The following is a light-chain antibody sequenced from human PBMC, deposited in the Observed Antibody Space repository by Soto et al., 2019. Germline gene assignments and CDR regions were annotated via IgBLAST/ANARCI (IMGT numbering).Light chain of an antibody. CDR1: QSLLHSTGYNF. Sequence: DIVMTQSPLSLPVTPGESASISCRSSQSLLHSTGYNFLDWYLQKPGQSPQLLIYLGYNRASGVPDRFSGSGSGTDFTLTISGLQLEDFATYYCQQTYSNFITFGGGTRVEI. CDR2: LGY. CDR3: QQTYSNFIT. J-gene: IGKJ4*01. V-gene: IGKV2-28*01.